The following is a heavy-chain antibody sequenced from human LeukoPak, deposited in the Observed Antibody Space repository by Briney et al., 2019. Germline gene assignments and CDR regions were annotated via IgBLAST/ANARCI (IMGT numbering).Heavy chain of an antibody. CDR1: GFTFSSYA. D-gene: IGHD2-2*01. V-gene: IGHV3-21*01. J-gene: IGHJ4*02. Sequence: KPGGSLRLSCAASGFTFSSYAMHWVRQAPGKGLEWVSSISSSSSYIYYADSVKGRFTISRDNAKNSLYLQMNSLRAEDTAVYYCAREIVVVPAAMFDYWGQGTLVTVSS. CDR2: ISSSSSYI. CDR3: AREIVVVPAAMFDY.